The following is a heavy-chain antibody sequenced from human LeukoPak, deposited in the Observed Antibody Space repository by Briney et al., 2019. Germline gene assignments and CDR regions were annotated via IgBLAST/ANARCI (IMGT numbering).Heavy chain of an antibody. CDR2: IYYSGST. V-gene: IGHV4-39*07. J-gene: IGHJ4*02. D-gene: IGHD1-26*01. CDR1: GGSISSSSYY. CDR3: ARDVRIVGAVGPENDY. Sequence: SETLSLTCTVSGGSISSSSYYWGWIRQPPGKGLEWIGSIYYSGSTYYNPSLKSRVTISVDTSKNQFSLKLSSVTAADTAVYYCARDVRIVGAVGPENDYWGQGTLVTVSS.